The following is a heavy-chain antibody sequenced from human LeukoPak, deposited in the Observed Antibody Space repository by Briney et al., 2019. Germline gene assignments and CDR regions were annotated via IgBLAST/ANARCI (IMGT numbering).Heavy chain of an antibody. V-gene: IGHV4-59*01. J-gene: IGHJ5*02. D-gene: IGHD6-13*01. Sequence: TSETLSLTCTVSGGSISSYYWSWIRQPPGKGLEWIGYIYYSGSTNYNPSLKSRVTISVDTSKNQFSLKLSSVTAADTAVYYCARRSDSSSWYGFDLWFDPWGQGTLVTVSS. CDR1: GGSISSYY. CDR2: IYYSGST. CDR3: ARRSDSSSWYGFDLWFDP.